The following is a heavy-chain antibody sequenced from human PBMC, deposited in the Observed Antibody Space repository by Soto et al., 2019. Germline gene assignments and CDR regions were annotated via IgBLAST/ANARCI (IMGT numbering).Heavy chain of an antibody. CDR1: GYTFTSDY. CDR3: ARAGYYFHYGMDV. J-gene: IGHJ6*04. Sequence: GVSVKVSCKASGYTFTSDYMHWVRQAPGQGLEWMGIINPSGGSTSYAQKFQGRVTMTRDTSTSTVYMELSSLRSEDTAVYYCARAGYYFHYGMDVWGKGTTFTVSS. V-gene: IGHV1-46*03. CDR2: INPSGGST. D-gene: IGHD3-9*01.